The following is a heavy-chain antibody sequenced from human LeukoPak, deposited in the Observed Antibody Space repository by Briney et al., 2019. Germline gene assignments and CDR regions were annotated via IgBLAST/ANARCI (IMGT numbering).Heavy chain of an antibody. J-gene: IGHJ4*02. CDR2: IYYSGST. CDR3: ARGFVDIVAFDY. CDR1: GGSISSYY. Sequence: PSETLSLTCTVSGGSISSYYWSWIRQPPGKGLEWIGSIYYSGSTYYNPSLKSRVTISVDTSKNQFSLKLSSVTAADTAVYYCARGFVDIVAFDYWGQGTLVTVSS. D-gene: IGHD5-12*01. V-gene: IGHV4-59*12.